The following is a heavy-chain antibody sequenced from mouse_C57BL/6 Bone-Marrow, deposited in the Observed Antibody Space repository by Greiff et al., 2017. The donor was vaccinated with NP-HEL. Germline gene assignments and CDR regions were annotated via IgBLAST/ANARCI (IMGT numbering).Heavy chain of an antibody. V-gene: IGHV5-6*01. CDR1: GFTFSSYG. D-gene: IGHD2-5*01. J-gene: IGHJ2*01. CDR3: ARHYYSNYFDY. CDR2: ISSGGSYT. Sequence: EVKLMESGGDLVKPGGSLKLSCAASGFTFSSYGMSWVRQTPDKRLEWVATISSGGSYTYYPDSVKGRFTISRDNAKITLYLQMSSLKSEDTAMYYCARHYYSNYFDYWGQGTTLTVSA.